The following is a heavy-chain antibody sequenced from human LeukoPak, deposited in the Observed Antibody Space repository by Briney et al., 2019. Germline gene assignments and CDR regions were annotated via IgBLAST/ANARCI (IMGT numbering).Heavy chain of an antibody. CDR1: GYTLTSYG. CDR2: ISAYNGNT. D-gene: IGHD1-26*01. Sequence: ASVKVSCKASGYTLTSYGISWVRQAPGQGLEWMGWISAYNGNTNYAQKLQGRVTMTTDTSTSTVYMELRSLRSDDTAVYYCARETVLGGDYFDYWGQGTLVTVSS. CDR3: ARETVLGGDYFDY. J-gene: IGHJ4*02. V-gene: IGHV1-18*01.